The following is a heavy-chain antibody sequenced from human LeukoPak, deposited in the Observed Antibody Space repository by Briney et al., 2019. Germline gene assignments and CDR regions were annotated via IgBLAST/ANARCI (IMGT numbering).Heavy chain of an antibody. J-gene: IGHJ5*02. D-gene: IGHD3-3*01. CDR2: IYYSGST. V-gene: IGHV4-31*03. Sequence: SQTLSLTCTVSGGSISSGGYYWSWIRQHPGKGLEWIGYIYYSGSTYNNPSLKSRVTISVDTSKNQFSLKLSSVTAADTAVYYCAREWNYDFTRIDPWGQGTLVTVSS. CDR1: GGSISSGGYY. CDR3: AREWNYDFTRIDP.